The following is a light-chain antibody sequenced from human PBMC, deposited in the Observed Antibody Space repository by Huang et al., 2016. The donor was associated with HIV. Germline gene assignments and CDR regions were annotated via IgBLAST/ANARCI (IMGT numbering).Light chain of an antibody. Sequence: EVVLTQSPATLSLSPGERATLSCRASQRVTNFLAWYQQKPGQPPRLLIYEASTRATGIPPRCSGSGSGTDFTLTISSLGPEDFAVYYCQQRNDWPPYTFGQGTRLEIK. V-gene: IGKV3-11*01. CDR3: QQRNDWPPYT. J-gene: IGKJ2*01. CDR2: EAS. CDR1: QRVTNF.